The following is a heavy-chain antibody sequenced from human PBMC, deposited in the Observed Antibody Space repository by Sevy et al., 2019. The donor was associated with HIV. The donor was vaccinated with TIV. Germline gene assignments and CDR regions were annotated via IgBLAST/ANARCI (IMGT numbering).Heavy chain of an antibody. CDR1: GYTFTNYL. V-gene: IGHV1-18*01. D-gene: IGHD1-26*01. Sequence: ASVKVSCKTSGYTFTNYLITWVRQAPGQGLEWMGWVSARNGDTKYAQRIQGRVSMTADTSTSTAYMELRSLTSDDTAVYWCARAPSGSQGPGQYIKHWGQGTLVTVSS. CDR3: ARAPSGSQGPGQYIKH. J-gene: IGHJ1*01. CDR2: VSARNGDT.